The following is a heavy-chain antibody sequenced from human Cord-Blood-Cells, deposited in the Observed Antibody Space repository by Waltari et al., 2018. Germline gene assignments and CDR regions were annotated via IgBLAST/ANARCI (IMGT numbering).Heavy chain of an antibody. CDR3: ARPIYGSVFPFDY. CDR1: GGSISSSSYY. Sequence: QLQLQESGPGLVKPSETLSLTCTVSGGSISSSSYYWGWIRQPPGKGLEWLGSIYYSGITYYNPALKSRVTISVATSKNQFSLKLSSVTAADTAVYYCARPIYGSVFPFDYWGQGTLVTVSS. V-gene: IGHV4-39*01. CDR2: IYYSGIT. D-gene: IGHD3-10*01. J-gene: IGHJ4*02.